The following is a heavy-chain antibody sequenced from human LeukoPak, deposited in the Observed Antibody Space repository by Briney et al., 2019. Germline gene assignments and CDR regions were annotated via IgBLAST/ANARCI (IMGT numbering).Heavy chain of an antibody. Sequence: PSETLSLTCTVSGGSISSSSYYWGWIRQPPGKGLEWIGSIYYSGSTYYNPSLKSRVTISVDTSKNHFSLKLRSVTAADTAVYYCARLRTAMVTAAFDYWGQGTLVTVSS. CDR2: IYYSGST. CDR1: GGSISSSSYY. CDR3: ARLRTAMVTAAFDY. D-gene: IGHD5-18*01. V-gene: IGHV4-39*02. J-gene: IGHJ4*02.